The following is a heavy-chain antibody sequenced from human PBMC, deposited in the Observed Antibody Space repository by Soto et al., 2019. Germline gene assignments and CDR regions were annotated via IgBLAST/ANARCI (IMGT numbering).Heavy chain of an antibody. CDR2: IYHTGST. CDR1: GGSVTGGGYY. J-gene: IGHJ6*02. Sequence: SETLSLTCSVSGGSVTGGGYYWSWIRQLPGKGLEWIGYIYHTGSTFYNPSLKSRVTISVDTSKNQFSLKLSSVTAADTAVYYCARRYYYYGMDVWGQGTTVTVSS. V-gene: IGHV4-31*03. CDR3: ARRYYYYGMDV.